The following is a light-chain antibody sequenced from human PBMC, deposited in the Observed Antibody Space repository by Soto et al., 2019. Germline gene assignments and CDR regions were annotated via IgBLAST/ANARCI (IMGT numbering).Light chain of an antibody. V-gene: IGLV2-14*01. CDR3: ASYTSSATYV. CDR1: SSDVGGYNY. Sequence: CALTQPASVSGSPGQSITISCTGTSSDVGGYNYVSWYQQHPGKAPKLMIYDVTNRPSGVSSRFSGSKSGNTASLTISGLQAEDVADYYCASYTSSATYVIGTGTNVTVL. CDR2: DVT. J-gene: IGLJ1*01.